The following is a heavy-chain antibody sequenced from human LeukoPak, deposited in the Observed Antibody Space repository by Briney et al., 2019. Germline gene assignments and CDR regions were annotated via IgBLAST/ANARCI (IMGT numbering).Heavy chain of an antibody. CDR3: TIDDDYVWGSYRYEEDY. D-gene: IGHD3-16*02. CDR1: GFTFSGSA. V-gene: IGHV3-73*01. Sequence: PGGSLKLSCAASGFTFSGSAMHWVRQASGKGPEWVGRIRSKANSYATAYAASVKGRFTISRDDSKNTAYLQMNSLKTEDTAVYYCTIDDDYVWGSYRYEEDYWGQGTLVTVSS. J-gene: IGHJ4*02. CDR2: IRSKANSYAT.